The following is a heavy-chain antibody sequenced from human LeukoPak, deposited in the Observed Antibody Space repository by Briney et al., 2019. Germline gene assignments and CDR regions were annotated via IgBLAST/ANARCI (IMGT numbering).Heavy chain of an antibody. CDR1: GFSLSTSGVG. CDR3: AHRRSSYQLLSHPSDY. J-gene: IGHJ4*02. V-gene: IGHV2-5*01. CDR2: IYWNDDK. D-gene: IGHD2-2*01. Sequence: SGPTPVKPTQTLTLTCTFSGFSLSTSGVGVGWIRQPPGKALEWLALIYWNDDKRYSPSLKSRLTITKDTSKNQVVLTMTNMDPVDTATYYCAHRRSSYQLLSHPSDYWGQGTLVTVSS.